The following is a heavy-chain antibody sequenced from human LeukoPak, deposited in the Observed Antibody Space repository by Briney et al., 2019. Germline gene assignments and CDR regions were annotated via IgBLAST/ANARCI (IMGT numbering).Heavy chain of an antibody. J-gene: IGHJ4*02. D-gene: IGHD5-18*01. CDR1: GFTFSTYT. V-gene: IGHV3-30-3*01. CDR3: ARDGYAKFDY. Sequence: GGSLRLSCAASGFTFSTYTMHWVRQAPGKGLEWVAFVSYDGTNKNYADSVKGRFTISRDDAKNSLYLQMNSLRDEDTAVYYCARDGYAKFDYWGQGTLVTVSS. CDR2: VSYDGTNK.